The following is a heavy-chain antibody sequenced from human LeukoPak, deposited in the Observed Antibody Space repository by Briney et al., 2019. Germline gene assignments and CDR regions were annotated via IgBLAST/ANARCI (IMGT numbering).Heavy chain of an antibody. CDR2: ISSSSSYI. J-gene: IGHJ4*02. CDR3: ARDGYSYGFDY. Sequence: GGSLRLSCAASGFIVSSNYMTWVRQAPGKGLEWVSSISSSSSYIYYADSVKGRFTISRDNAKNSLYLQMNSLRAEDTAVYYCARDGYSYGFDYWGQGTLVTVSS. V-gene: IGHV3-21*01. D-gene: IGHD5-18*01. CDR1: GFIVSSNY.